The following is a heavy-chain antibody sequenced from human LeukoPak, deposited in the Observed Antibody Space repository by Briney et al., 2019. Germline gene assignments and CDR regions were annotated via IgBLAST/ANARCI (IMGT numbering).Heavy chain of an antibody. CDR1: GGTFSSYA. D-gene: IGHD1-26*01. CDR2: IIPIFGTA. V-gene: IGHV1-69*05. J-gene: IGHJ3*02. Sequence: GASVKVSCKASGGTFSSYAISWVRQAPGQGLEWMGRIIPIFGTANYAQKFQGRVTITTDESTSTAYMELSSLRSEDTAVYYCARERWEPHRDAFDIWGQGTMVTASS. CDR3: ARERWEPHRDAFDI.